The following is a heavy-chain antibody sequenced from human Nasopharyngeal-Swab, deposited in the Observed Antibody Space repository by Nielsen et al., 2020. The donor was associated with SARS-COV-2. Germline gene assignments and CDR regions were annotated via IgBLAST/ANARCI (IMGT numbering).Heavy chain of an antibody. J-gene: IGHJ4*02. CDR1: GFTFSSYP. CDR2: ISYGGGDE. Sequence: GESLKISCEASGFTFSSYPMQWVRRAPGKGLEWVSVISYGGGDEHYADSVKGRFTISRDNSKNTLYLQMNSLRAEDTAVYYCANLYPNYFDYWGQGTLVTVSS. V-gene: IGHV3-30*04. CDR3: ANLYPNYFDY. D-gene: IGHD2-2*01.